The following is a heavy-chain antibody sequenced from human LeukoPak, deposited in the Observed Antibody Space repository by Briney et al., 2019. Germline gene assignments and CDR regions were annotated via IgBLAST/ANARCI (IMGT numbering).Heavy chain of an antibody. CDR3: ASTYCTNGVCYAGPFDY. V-gene: IGHV1-69*13. CDR2: IITIFGTA. D-gene: IGHD2-8*01. J-gene: IGHJ4*02. Sequence: VASVKLSCKASGGTFSSYAISCVRQAPGQGVEWMGGIITIFGTANYAQTSQGRVTITSAESRSTAYLELSSLRSEDTAVYYCASTYCTNGVCYAGPFDYWGQGTLVTVSS. CDR1: GGTFSSYA.